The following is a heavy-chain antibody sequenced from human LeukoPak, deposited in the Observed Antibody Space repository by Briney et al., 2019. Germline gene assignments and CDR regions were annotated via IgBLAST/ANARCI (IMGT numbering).Heavy chain of an antibody. J-gene: IGHJ2*01. CDR2: IYYSGST. Sequence: SETLSLTCTVSGGSISSYYWSWIRQPPGKGLEWIGYIYYSGSTNYNPSLKSRVTISVDTSKNQFSLKLSSVTAADTAVYYCARERTFYYDSSGYYNPYWYFDLWGRGTLVTVSS. CDR1: GGSISSYY. CDR3: ARERTFYYDSSGYYNPYWYFDL. D-gene: IGHD3-22*01. V-gene: IGHV4-59*01.